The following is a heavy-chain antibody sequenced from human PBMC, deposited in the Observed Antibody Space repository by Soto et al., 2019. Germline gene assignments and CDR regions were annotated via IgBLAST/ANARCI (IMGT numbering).Heavy chain of an antibody. CDR3: EKGGQTGGGGYFDY. D-gene: IGHD3-10*01. CDR2: ISGSGGST. V-gene: IGHV3-23*01. Sequence: GGSLRLSWAASGFTFSSYAMSWVRQAPGKGLEWVSGISGSGGSTYYADSVKGRFTISRDNSKNTLYLQMNSLRAEDTALYSCEKGGQTGGGGYFDYWGQGTLVTVSS. CDR1: GFTFSSYA. J-gene: IGHJ4*02.